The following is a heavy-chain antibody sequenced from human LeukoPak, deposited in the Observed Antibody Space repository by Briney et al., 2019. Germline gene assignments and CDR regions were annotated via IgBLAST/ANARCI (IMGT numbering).Heavy chain of an antibody. CDR2: ISSSSSYI. V-gene: IGHV3-21*01. CDR3: ARDPDIAAAVHWYFDL. Sequence: GGSLRLSCAASGFTFSNYWMSWVRQAPGKGLEWVSSISSSSSYIYYADSVKGRFTISRDNAKNSLYLQMNSLRAEDTAVYYCARDPDIAAAVHWYFDLWGRGTLVTVSS. CDR1: GFTFSNYW. D-gene: IGHD6-13*01. J-gene: IGHJ2*01.